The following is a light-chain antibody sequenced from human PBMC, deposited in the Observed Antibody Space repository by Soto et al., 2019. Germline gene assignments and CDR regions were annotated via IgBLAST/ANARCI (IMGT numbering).Light chain of an antibody. Sequence: EIVLPQSPGTLSLSPGERATLSCMASQSISVTYLAWYQQKPGQAPRLLIYDTAIRATGIPARFSGSGSGTDFTLTISSLEPEDFAVYYCQQRNSWPPPFPFGQGTRLEIK. V-gene: IGKV3-11*01. J-gene: IGKJ5*01. CDR1: QSISVTY. CDR2: DTA. CDR3: QQRNSWPPPFP.